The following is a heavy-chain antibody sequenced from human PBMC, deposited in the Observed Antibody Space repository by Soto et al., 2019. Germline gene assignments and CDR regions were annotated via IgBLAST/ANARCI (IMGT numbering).Heavy chain of an antibody. CDR1: GGSISSYY. CDR3: ASMIGDPVLSFDS. Sequence: QVQLQESGPGLVKPSETLSLTCTVSGGSISSYYWSWIRQPPGKGLEWIGFIFYSGSTSYNPSLKSSVTISIDTSECQFSLKLNSVTAADTAVYYCASMIGDPVLSFDSWGQGTLVAVSS. D-gene: IGHD3-10*02. CDR2: IFYSGST. V-gene: IGHV4-59*01. J-gene: IGHJ5*01.